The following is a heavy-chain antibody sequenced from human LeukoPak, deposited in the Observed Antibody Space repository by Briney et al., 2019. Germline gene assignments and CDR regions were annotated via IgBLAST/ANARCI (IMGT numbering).Heavy chain of an antibody. J-gene: IGHJ4*02. V-gene: IGHV1-18*01. CDR1: GYTFTSYG. CDR3: ARDCSGGSCYHGTVDY. D-gene: IGHD2-15*01. CDR2: IGAYNGNT. Sequence: ASVKVSCKASGYTFTSYGISWVRQAPGQGLEWMGWIGAYNGNTNDAQKLQGRVTMTTDTSTSTANMELRSMRSDDTAVYYCARDCSGGSCYHGTVDYWGQGTLVTVSS.